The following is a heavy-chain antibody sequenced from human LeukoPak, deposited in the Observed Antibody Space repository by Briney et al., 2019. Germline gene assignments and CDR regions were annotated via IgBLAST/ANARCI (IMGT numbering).Heavy chain of an antibody. CDR1: GLTFSSSW. CDR3: AKFLGVSVWYGISGP. Sequence: GGSLRLSCAVSGLTFSSSWMDWVRQAPGKGLEWVSAITNSGGTTYYADSVKGRFTISRDNSKNTLYLQMNSLRAEDTAVYYCAKFLGVSVWYGISGPWGQGTLVTVSS. J-gene: IGHJ5*02. V-gene: IGHV3-23*01. CDR2: ITNSGGTT. D-gene: IGHD3-10*01.